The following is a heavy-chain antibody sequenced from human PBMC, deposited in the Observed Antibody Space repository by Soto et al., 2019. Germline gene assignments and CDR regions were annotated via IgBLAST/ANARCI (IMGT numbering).Heavy chain of an antibody. CDR3: GRGPYTILSPQYYFDY. D-gene: IGHD3-9*01. Sequence: ASVKVSCKVSGYTLTELSMHWVRQAPGQGLEWMGGVIPIFGTANYAQKFQGRVTITADESTSTAYMELSSLRSEDTAVYYCGRGPYTILSPQYYFDYWGQGTLVTVSS. V-gene: IGHV1-69*13. CDR1: GYTLTELS. CDR2: VIPIFGTA. J-gene: IGHJ4*02.